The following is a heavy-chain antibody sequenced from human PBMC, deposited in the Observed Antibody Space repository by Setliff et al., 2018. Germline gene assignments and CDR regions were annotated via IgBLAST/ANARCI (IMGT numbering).Heavy chain of an antibody. J-gene: IGHJ4*02. CDR1: GFTFGDYA. CDR2: IRSKAYGGTT. D-gene: IGHD4-17*01. V-gene: IGHV3-49*04. CDR3: TRAGGDYEARADY. Sequence: GGSLRLSCTASGFTFGDYAMSGVRQAPGKGLEWVGFIRSKAYGGTTEYAASVKGRFTISRDDSKSIAYLQMNSLKTEDTAVYYCTRAGGDYEARADYWGQGTLVTVSS.